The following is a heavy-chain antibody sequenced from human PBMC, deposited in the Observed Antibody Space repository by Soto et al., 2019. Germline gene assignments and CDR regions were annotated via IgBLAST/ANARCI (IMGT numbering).Heavy chain of an antibody. V-gene: IGHV4-34*01. D-gene: IGHD3-22*01. Sequence: SSETLSLTCAVYGGSFSVYYWSWIRQPPGKGLEWIGEINHSGSTNYNPSLKSRVTISVDTSKNQFSLKLSSVTAADTAVYYCARGHSTMIVVVSHNWFDPWGQGTLVTVSS. CDR1: GGSFSVYY. J-gene: IGHJ5*02. CDR2: INHSGST. CDR3: ARGHSTMIVVVSHNWFDP.